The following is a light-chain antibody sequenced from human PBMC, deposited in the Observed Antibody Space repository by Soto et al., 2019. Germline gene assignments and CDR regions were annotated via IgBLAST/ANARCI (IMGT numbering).Light chain of an antibody. CDR2: KAS. CDR3: PYWDDYSWT. CDR1: QSITDW. V-gene: IGKV1-5*03. Sequence: DIQMTQSPSTLSASVGDRVTITCRASQSITDWLAWYQQKPGKAPKFLIYKASNLEGGVPSRFSGRGSGTELTLTISSVQPDAFATYSCPYWDDYSWTFGQGTKVEIK. J-gene: IGKJ1*01.